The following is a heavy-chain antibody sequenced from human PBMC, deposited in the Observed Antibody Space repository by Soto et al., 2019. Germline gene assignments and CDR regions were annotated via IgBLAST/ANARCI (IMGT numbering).Heavy chain of an antibody. CDR2: INPSGGST. Sequence: ASVKVSCKASGYTLTSYYMHWVRQAPGQGLEWMGIINPSGGSTSYAQKFQGRVTMTRDTSTSTVYMELSSLRSEDTAVYYCARGCEYCSGGSGEARSYWFDPWGQGTLVTVSS. J-gene: IGHJ5*02. CDR3: ARGCEYCSGGSGEARSYWFDP. D-gene: IGHD2-15*01. V-gene: IGHV1-46*03. CDR1: GYTLTSYY.